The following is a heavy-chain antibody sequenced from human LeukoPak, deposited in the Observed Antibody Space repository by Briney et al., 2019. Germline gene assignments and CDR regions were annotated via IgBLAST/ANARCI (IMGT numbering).Heavy chain of an antibody. Sequence: KPSETLSLTCTVSGGSISNYYWSWIRQPPGKGLEWIGYIYYSGNTNYNPSLKSRVTISVDTSKNQFSLKLSSVTAADTAVYYCASSGYSSSWFDYWGQGTLVTVSS. V-gene: IGHV4-59*01. CDR2: IYYSGNT. CDR3: ASSGYSSSWFDY. D-gene: IGHD6-13*01. CDR1: GGSISNYY. J-gene: IGHJ4*02.